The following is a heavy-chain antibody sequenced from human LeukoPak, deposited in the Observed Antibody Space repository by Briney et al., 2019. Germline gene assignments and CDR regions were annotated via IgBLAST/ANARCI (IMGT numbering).Heavy chain of an antibody. J-gene: IGHJ4*02. V-gene: IGHV4-59*08. D-gene: IGHD6-19*01. CDR2: IYYSGNT. CDR3: ARAVSGCFDY. CDR1: GGSISSYS. Sequence: SQSLSPTSTVSGGSISSYSCSWICQPPRKGLGRIGYIYYSGNTNYKPSLKSRVTISVDTSKNQFSLKLSSVTAAETAIYYCARAVSGCFDYWGQGTLVTVSS.